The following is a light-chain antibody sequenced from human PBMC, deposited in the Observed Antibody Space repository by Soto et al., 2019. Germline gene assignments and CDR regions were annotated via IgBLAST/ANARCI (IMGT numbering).Light chain of an antibody. V-gene: IGKV3-20*01. CDR2: GAS. Sequence: EIVLTQSPGTLSLSPGERATLSCRASQSVSSSYLAWYQQKPGQAPRLLIYGASSRATGIPDRFSGSGSGTDFTLTISRXEPEDFAVYYCQQYGSSPHTFGQGTKVDIK. CDR3: QQYGSSPHT. CDR1: QSVSSSY. J-gene: IGKJ1*01.